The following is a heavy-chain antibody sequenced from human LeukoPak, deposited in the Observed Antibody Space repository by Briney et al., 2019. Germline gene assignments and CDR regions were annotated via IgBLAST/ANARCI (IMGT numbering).Heavy chain of an antibody. D-gene: IGHD2-2*01. CDR1: GYSFTNYW. J-gene: IGHJ4*02. Sequence: GESLKISCKGSGYSFTNYWIGWVRQMSGKGLEWMGIIYPGDSDTRYSPSFQGQVTISADKSINTAYLQWSSLKASDTAMYYCASPYPREYCSTSSCYFNYWGQGTLVTVSS. CDR3: ASPYPREYCSTSSCYFNY. V-gene: IGHV5-51*01. CDR2: IYPGDSDT.